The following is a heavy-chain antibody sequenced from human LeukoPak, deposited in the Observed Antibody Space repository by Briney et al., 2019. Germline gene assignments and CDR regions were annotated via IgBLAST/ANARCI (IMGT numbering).Heavy chain of an antibody. Sequence: SVKVSCKASGGTFSSYAISWVRQAPGQGLEWMGGIIPIFGTANYAQKFQGRVTITADESTSTAYMELSSLRSEDTAVYYCAREARTISGVVIPNFDIWGQGTMVTVSS. CDR2: IIPIFGTA. J-gene: IGHJ3*02. CDR3: AREARTISGVVIPNFDI. V-gene: IGHV1-69*01. D-gene: IGHD3-3*01. CDR1: GGTFSSYA.